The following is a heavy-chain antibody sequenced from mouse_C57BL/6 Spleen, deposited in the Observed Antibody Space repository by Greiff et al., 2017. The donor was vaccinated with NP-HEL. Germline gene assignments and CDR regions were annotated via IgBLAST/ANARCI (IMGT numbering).Heavy chain of an antibody. CDR2: INPNNGGT. CDR1: GYTFTDYN. CDR3: AGRAIYDGYYGFAY. Sequence: VQLQQSGPELVKPGASVKMSCKVSGYTFTDYNMHWVKQSHGKSLEWIGYINPNNGGTSYNQKFKGKATLTVNKSSSTAYMELRSLTSEDSAVYYCAGRAIYDGYYGFAYWGQGTLVTVSA. J-gene: IGHJ3*01. D-gene: IGHD2-3*01. V-gene: IGHV1-22*01.